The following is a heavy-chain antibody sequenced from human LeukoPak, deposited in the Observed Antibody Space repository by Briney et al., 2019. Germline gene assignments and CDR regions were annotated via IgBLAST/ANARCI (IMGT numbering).Heavy chain of an antibody. CDR1: GYSFTSYW. CDR2: IYRYGSNT. V-gene: IGHV5-51*01. Sequence: GESLKISCKGSGYSFTSYWIAWVRQMPGKGLEWMGIIYRYGSNTRYSPCLQGQVTMSVDKSITTAYMQWRSLKASDTVMYYCTRRFGSGSPNWLDPWGQGTLVTVTS. D-gene: IGHD3-10*01. J-gene: IGHJ5*02. CDR3: TRRFGSGSPNWLDP.